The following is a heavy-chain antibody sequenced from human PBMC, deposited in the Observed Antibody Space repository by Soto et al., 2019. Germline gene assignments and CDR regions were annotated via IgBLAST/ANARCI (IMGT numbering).Heavy chain of an antibody. Sequence: VQLQESGPGLVKPSQTLSLTCTVSSGSISSADYYWSWIRQPPGKGLEWIGYIYYTGSAYYNPSLKSRVTMSVDTSKIQFSLKVTSVTAADTAVYYCASGGSSNWFDPWGQGTLVTVSS. V-gene: IGHV4-30-4*01. CDR3: ASGGSSNWFDP. D-gene: IGHD1-26*01. CDR1: SGSISSADYY. J-gene: IGHJ5*02. CDR2: IYYTGSA.